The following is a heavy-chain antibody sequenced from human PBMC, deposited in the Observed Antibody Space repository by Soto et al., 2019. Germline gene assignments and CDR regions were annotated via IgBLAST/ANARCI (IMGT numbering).Heavy chain of an antibody. CDR1: GYTFTSYG. D-gene: IGHD2-2*01. CDR3: ARSGCRSSTSCWLYDYGMGV. V-gene: IGHV1-18*01. CDR2: ISAYNGNT. Sequence: QVQLVQSGAEVKKPGASVKVSCKASGYTFTSYGISWVRQAPGQGLEWMGWISAYNGNTNYAQKLQGRVTMTTDTSTSTAYMELRSLRSDDTAVYYCARSGCRSSTSCWLYDYGMGVWGQGTTVTVSS. J-gene: IGHJ6*02.